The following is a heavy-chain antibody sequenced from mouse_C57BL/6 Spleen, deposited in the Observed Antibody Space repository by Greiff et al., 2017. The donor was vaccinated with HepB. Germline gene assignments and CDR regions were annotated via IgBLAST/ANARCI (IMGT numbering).Heavy chain of an antibody. D-gene: IGHD2-3*01. J-gene: IGHJ2*01. CDR1: GYTFTSYW. CDR2: IDPSDSET. Sequence: QVQLQQPGAELVRPGSSVKLSCKASGYTFTSYWMHWVKQRPIQGLEWIGNIDPSDSETHYNQKFKDKATLTVDKSSSTAYMQLSSLTSEDSAVYYCGRGDGYYIDYWGQGTTLTVSS. V-gene: IGHV1-52*01. CDR3: GRGDGYYIDY.